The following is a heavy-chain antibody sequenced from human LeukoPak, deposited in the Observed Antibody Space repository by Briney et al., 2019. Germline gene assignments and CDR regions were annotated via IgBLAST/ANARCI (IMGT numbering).Heavy chain of an antibody. J-gene: IGHJ4*02. CDR3: ARGLIYDSSGYYLDY. Sequence: SETLSLTCTVSGGSISSYYWSWIRQPPGKGLEWIGYIYYSGSTNYNPSLKSRVTISVDTSKNQFYLKLSSVTAADTAVYYCARGLIYDSSGYYLDYWGQGTLVTVSS. V-gene: IGHV4-59*01. CDR2: IYYSGST. CDR1: GGSISSYY. D-gene: IGHD3-22*01.